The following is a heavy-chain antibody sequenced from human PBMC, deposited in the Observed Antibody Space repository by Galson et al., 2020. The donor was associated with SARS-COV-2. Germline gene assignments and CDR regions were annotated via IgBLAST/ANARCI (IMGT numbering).Heavy chain of an antibody. CDR2: IYSGGST. D-gene: IGHD1-26*01. CDR1: GFTVSSNS. V-gene: IGHV3-66*01. J-gene: IGHJ4*02. CDR3: AKGKGGSYYKVVDY. Sequence: TGGSLRLSCAASGFTVSSNSMSWVRQAPGKGLEWVSVIYSGGSTYYADSAKGRFTISRDKSKNTLYLQVNSLRAEDTAVYYCAKGKGGSYYKVVDYWGQGTLVTVAS.